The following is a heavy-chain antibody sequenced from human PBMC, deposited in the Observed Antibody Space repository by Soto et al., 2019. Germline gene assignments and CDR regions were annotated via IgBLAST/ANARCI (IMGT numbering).Heavy chain of an antibody. V-gene: IGHV1-69*06. D-gene: IGHD3-22*01. J-gene: IGHJ4*02. CDR3: ASSINSGSVDY. CDR2: IIPIFGTA. CDR1: GGTFSSYA. Sequence: QVQLVQSGAEVKKPGSSVKVSCKASGGTFSSYAISWVRRAPGQGLEWMGGIIPIFGTANYAQKFQGRVTITADKSTRTSYMELSSLRSEDTAVYYCASSINSGSVDYWGQGNLVTVSS.